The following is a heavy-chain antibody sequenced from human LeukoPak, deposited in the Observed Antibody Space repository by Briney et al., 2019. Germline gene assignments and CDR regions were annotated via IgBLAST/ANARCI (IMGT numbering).Heavy chain of an antibody. CDR3: ARQGSTTVLTFPFNY. J-gene: IGHJ4*02. CDR2: IYYSGST. Sequence: SETLSLTCTVSGGSINSNSYYWGWIRQPPGKGLERIGTIYYSGSTYYNPSLKSRVTISVDTSKNQLSLKLNSVTAADTAVYYCARQGSTTVLTFPFNYWGQRTLVTVSS. V-gene: IGHV4-39*01. CDR1: GGSINSNSYY. D-gene: IGHD4-23*01.